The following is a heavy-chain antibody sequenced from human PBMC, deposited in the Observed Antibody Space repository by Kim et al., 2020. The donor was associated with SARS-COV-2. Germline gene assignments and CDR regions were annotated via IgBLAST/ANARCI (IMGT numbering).Heavy chain of an antibody. D-gene: IGHD3-22*01. J-gene: IGHJ4*02. Sequence: GGSLRLSCAASGFTFSSYSMNWVRQAPGKGLEWVSSISSRSTYIYYADSVKGRFTISRDNAKNSLYLQMSSLRAEDTAVYYCARVAGDYDSSGKEDHWGQGTLVTVSS. V-gene: IGHV3-21*01. CDR3: ARVAGDYDSSGKEDH. CDR2: ISSRSTYI. CDR1: GFTFSSYS.